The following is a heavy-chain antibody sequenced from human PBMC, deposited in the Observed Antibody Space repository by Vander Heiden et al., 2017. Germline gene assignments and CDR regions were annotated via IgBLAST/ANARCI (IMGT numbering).Heavy chain of an antibody. D-gene: IGHD3-16*01. V-gene: IGHV3-74*01. CDR2: INSDGGSP. Sequence: GLSWVSRINSDGGSPNADFVKGRFTISRDNAKNTLFLQMNSLRAEDTAVYYCARDAQLWRLDYWGQGTLVIVSS. CDR3: ARDAQLWRLDY. J-gene: IGHJ4*02.